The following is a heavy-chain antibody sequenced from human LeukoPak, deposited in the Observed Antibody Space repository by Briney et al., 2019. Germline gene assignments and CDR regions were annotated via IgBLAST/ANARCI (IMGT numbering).Heavy chain of an antibody. D-gene: IGHD3-16*01. J-gene: IGHJ3*02. Sequence: PGRSLRLSCATSGFTFDDYAMHWVRQAPGKGLEWVSGITWNSATIVYADSVKGRFTISRDSAKNTLYLHMNSLRGEDTAVYYCARFYGGSAFDIWGQGTMVTVSS. CDR3: ARFYGGSAFDI. CDR2: ITWNSATI. CDR1: GFTFDDYA. V-gene: IGHV3-9*01.